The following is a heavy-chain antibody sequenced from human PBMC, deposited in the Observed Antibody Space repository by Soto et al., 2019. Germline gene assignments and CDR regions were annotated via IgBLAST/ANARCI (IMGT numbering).Heavy chain of an antibody. CDR2: ISWDSGTI. V-gene: IGHV3-9*01. CDR3: VQGRYPTMATPLDH. D-gene: IGHD1-1*01. CDR1: GFTFDNCG. Sequence: GGSLRLSCAASGFTFDNCGMHWVRQAPGKGLEWVSGISWDSGTIGYADSVKGRFTISGDDAKNSLYLQMNSLRREDTALYYCVQGRYPTMATPLDHWGQGTLVTVSS. J-gene: IGHJ5*02.